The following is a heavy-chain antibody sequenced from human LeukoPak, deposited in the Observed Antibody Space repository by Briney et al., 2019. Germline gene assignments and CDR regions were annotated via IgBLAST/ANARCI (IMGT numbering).Heavy chain of an antibody. CDR3: ARNQEIDYYDSSGFYWGVEY. D-gene: IGHD3-22*01. CDR1: GFTFDDYA. J-gene: IGHJ4*02. Sequence: PGGSLRLSCAASGFTFDDYAMHWVRQAPGKGLEWVSSISWNSANIGYADSVKGRFTISRDNAKNSLYLQMNSLRVEDTAVYYCARNQEIDYYDSSGFYWGVEYWGQGTLVTVSS. V-gene: IGHV3-9*01. CDR2: ISWNSANI.